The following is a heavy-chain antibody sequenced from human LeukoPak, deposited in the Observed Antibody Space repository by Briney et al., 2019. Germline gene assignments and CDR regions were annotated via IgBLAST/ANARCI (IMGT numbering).Heavy chain of an antibody. Sequence: GGSLRLSCAASGFTLSSYWMTWVRQAPGKGLEWVANIKADGSVKYYADSVKGRFTISRDNAKNSLSLQMNSLRAEETAVYYCVRRDDSGSYFYWGQGTLVTVSS. V-gene: IGHV3-7*01. CDR1: GFTLSSYW. CDR3: VRRDDSGSYFY. CDR2: IKADGSVK. D-gene: IGHD3-10*01. J-gene: IGHJ4*02.